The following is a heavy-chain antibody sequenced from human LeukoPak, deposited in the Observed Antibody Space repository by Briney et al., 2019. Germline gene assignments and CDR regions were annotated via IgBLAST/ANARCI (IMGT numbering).Heavy chain of an antibody. D-gene: IGHD3-16*01. CDR3: ATDPMGSSWFDP. V-gene: IGHV1-24*01. J-gene: IGHJ5*02. CDR1: GYTLTELS. Sequence: ASVKVSCKVSGYTLTELSMHWVRQAPGKGLEWMGGFDPEDGETIYAQKFQGRVTMTEDTSTDTAYMELSSQRSEDTAVYYCATDPMGSSWFDPWGQGTLVTVSS. CDR2: FDPEDGET.